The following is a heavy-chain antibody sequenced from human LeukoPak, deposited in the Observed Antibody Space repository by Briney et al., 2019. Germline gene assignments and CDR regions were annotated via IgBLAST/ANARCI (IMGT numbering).Heavy chain of an antibody. D-gene: IGHD6-6*01. CDR2: IYYSGST. V-gene: IGHV4-59*01. CDR3: AREYSSSSEVFDY. CDR1: GGSISSYY. J-gene: IGHJ4*02. Sequence: SETLSLTCTVSGGSISSYYWSWIRQPPGKGLEWVGYIYYSGSTNYNPSLKSRVTLSVDTSKNQFSLKLSSVTAADTAVYYCAREYSSSSEVFDYWGQETLVTVSS.